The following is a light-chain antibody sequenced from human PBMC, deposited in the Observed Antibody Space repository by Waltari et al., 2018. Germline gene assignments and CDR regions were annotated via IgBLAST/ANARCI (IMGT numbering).Light chain of an antibody. CDR3: GSFISSTTGI. V-gene: IGLV2-14*03. CDR1: SSDGGGYNY. J-gene: IGLJ2*01. Sequence: QSALTQPDSVSGSPGQSITISCTGTSSDGGGYNYVHWYQQYPGKAPKVIIYDAINRPSGVSNRFSGSKSGNSASLTISGLQAEDEADYYCGSFISSTTGIFGGGTRLTVL. CDR2: DAI.